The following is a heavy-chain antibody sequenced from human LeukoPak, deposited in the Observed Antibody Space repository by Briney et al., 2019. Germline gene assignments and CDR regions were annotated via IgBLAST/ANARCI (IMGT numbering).Heavy chain of an antibody. CDR3: ARASNSSYCSSTSCFPSFDY. CDR2: TYYRSKWYN. CDR1: GGSVSRNSAA. V-gene: IGHV6-1*01. J-gene: IGHJ4*02. D-gene: IGHD2-2*01. Sequence: SQTLSLTCAISGGSVSRNSAAWNWIRQSPSRGLEWLGRTYYRSKWYNDYAVSVKSRITINPDTSKNQFSLQLNSVTPEDTAVYYCARASNSSYCSSTSCFPSFDYWGQGTLVTVSS.